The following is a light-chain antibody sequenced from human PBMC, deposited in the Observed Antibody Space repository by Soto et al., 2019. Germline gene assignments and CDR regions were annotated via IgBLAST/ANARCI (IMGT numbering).Light chain of an antibody. J-gene: IGKJ1*01. CDR3: QQSNNWPWT. CDR1: QSDSSN. V-gene: IGKV3-15*01. Sequence: EIVLTQSPATLSVSPGERATLSCRASQSDSSNLAWYQQKPGQAPRLLIYGASTRATGVPARFSGSGSGTEFTLTISSLQSEDFAVYYCQQSNNWPWTFGQGTKVEIK. CDR2: GAS.